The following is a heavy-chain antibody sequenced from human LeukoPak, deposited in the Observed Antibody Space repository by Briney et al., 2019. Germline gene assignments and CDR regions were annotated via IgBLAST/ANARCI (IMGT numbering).Heavy chain of an antibody. CDR2: IKSKTDGWTT. V-gene: IGHV3-15*01. CDR3: TTDDGDYGRAWWFDP. CDR1: GFTFSNAW. Sequence: TGGSLRLSCAASGFTFSNAWMSWVRQAPGKGLEWVGRIKSKTDGWTTDYAAPVKGRFTISRDDSKNTLYLQMNSLKTEDTAVYYCTTDDGDYGRAWWFDPWGQGTLVTVSS. J-gene: IGHJ5*02. D-gene: IGHD4-17*01.